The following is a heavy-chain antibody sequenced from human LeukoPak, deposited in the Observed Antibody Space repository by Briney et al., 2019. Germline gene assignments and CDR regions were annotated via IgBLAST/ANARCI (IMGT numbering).Heavy chain of an antibody. CDR3: ARGDSPRSGMDV. J-gene: IGHJ6*02. CDR2: ISYGGSNK. D-gene: IGHD3-16*01. Sequence: PGGSLRLSCAASGFTFSSYAMHWVRQAPGKGLEWVAVISYGGSNKYYADSVKGRFTVSRDNSKNTLYLQMNSLRAEDTAVYYCARGDSPRSGMDVWGQGTTVTVSS. V-gene: IGHV3-30-3*01. CDR1: GFTFSSYA.